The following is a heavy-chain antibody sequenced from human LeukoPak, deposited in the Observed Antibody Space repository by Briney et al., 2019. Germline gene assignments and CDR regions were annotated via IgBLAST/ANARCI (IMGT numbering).Heavy chain of an antibody. CDR3: ASGGSYYPCDY. CDR1: GFTFSSYE. CDR2: ISSSGSTI. D-gene: IGHD3-10*01. V-gene: IGHV3-48*03. Sequence: GGSLRLSCAASGFTFSSYEMNWVRQAPGKGLEWVSYISSSGSTIYYADSVKGRFTISRDNAKNSLYLQMNSLRAEDTAVYYCASGGSYYPCDYWGQGTPVTVSS. J-gene: IGHJ4*02.